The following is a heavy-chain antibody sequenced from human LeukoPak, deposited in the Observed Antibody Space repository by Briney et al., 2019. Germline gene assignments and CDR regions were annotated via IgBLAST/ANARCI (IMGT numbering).Heavy chain of an antibody. Sequence: PGRSLRLSCAASGFTFSSYAMHWVRQAPGKGLEWVAVISYDGSNKYYADSVKGRFTISRDSSKNTLFLQMNSLRVEDTAVYYCARDPPGIAASGTYYWGQGTLVTVSS. CDR3: ARDPPGIAASGTYY. V-gene: IGHV3-30*14. D-gene: IGHD6-13*01. CDR2: ISYDGSNK. CDR1: GFTFSSYA. J-gene: IGHJ4*02.